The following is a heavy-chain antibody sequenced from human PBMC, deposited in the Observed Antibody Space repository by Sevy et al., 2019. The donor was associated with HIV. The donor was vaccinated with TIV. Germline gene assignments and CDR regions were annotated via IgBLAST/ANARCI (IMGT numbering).Heavy chain of an antibody. CDR3: AGVTYLVPYRSCADF. CDR1: GFTFSSYA. Sequence: GGSLRLSCAASGFTFSSYAMHWVRQAPGKGLEWVAVISYDGSNKYYADYVKGRLTMYEDNSMNTRYLQMNSLRADDATVYYCAGVTYLVPYRSCADFWGQGTLVTVSS. J-gene: IGHJ4*02. V-gene: IGHV3-30-3*01. D-gene: IGHD2-2*02. CDR2: ISYDGSNK.